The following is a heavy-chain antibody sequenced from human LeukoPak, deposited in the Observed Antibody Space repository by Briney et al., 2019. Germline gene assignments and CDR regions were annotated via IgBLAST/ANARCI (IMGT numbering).Heavy chain of an antibody. CDR2: IYYSGST. V-gene: IGHV4-31*03. D-gene: IGHD6-6*01. CDR3: ARLSHPPDRIAALAFYAFDI. CDR1: GVSISSGGYY. J-gene: IGHJ3*02. Sequence: SQTLSLTCTVSGVSISSGGYYWSWIRQHPGKGLEWIGYIYYSGSTYYNPSLKSRVTISVDTSKNQFSLKLSSVTAADAAVYYCARLSHPPDRIAALAFYAFDIRGQGTMVTVSS.